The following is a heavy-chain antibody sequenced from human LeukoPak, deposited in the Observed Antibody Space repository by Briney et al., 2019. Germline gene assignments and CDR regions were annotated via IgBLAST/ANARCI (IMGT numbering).Heavy chain of an antibody. Sequence: GASVKVSCKASGYTFTTYSITWVRQAPGQGLEWMGWISAYNGNTKYAQKFQGRVSMTADTSTSTAYMELRSLRSDDTAVYYCAREGRQASGYDWMGGEFDYWGQGTLVTVSS. CDR3: AREGRQASGYDWMGGEFDY. CDR1: GYTFTTYS. V-gene: IGHV1-18*01. CDR2: ISAYNGNT. D-gene: IGHD5-12*01. J-gene: IGHJ4*02.